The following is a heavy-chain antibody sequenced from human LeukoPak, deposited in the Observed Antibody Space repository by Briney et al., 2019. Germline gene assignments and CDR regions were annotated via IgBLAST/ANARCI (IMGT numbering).Heavy chain of an antibody. D-gene: IGHD2-8*01. V-gene: IGHV3-7*01. CDR2: IKQHGTIT. Sequence: PGGSLRLSCAASGFTFNAYWMSWVRQAPGKGLEWVGKIKQHGTITYYMDSVKGRFTISRDNARNSLHLQMDSLRAEDTAMYYCARWRCTSGTCYSVYFFDYWGQGAQVTVSS. CDR1: GFTFNAYW. J-gene: IGHJ4*02. CDR3: ARWRCTSGTCYSVYFFDY.